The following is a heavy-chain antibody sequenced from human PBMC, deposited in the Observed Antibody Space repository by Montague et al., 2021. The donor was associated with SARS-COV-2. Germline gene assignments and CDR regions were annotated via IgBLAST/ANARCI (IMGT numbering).Heavy chain of an antibody. CDR1: GGSISSYY. V-gene: IGHV4-59*01. D-gene: IGHD2-15*01. CDR3: ARVGFGYCSGGSCYRAFDY. CDR2: IYYSGST. J-gene: IGHJ4*02. Sequence: SETLSLTCTVSGGSISSYYWSWIRQPPGKGLEWIGYIYYSGSTXXXPSXXXRVTISVDTSKNQFSLKPSSVTAADTAVYYCARVGFGYCSGGSCYRAFDYWGQGTLVTVSS.